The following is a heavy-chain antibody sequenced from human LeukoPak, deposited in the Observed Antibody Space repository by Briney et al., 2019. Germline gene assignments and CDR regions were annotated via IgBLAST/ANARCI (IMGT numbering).Heavy chain of an antibody. CDR2: INSDGSWT. CDR1: GNYW. CDR3: VSFYETY. J-gene: IGHJ4*02. V-gene: IGHV3-74*01. Sequence: GGSLRLSCAASGNYWMHWVRQAPGKGLVWVSRINSDGSWTSYADSVKGRFTISKDNAKNTVYLQMNNLRAEDTAVYYCVSFYETYWGRGTLVTVSS. D-gene: IGHD2-2*01.